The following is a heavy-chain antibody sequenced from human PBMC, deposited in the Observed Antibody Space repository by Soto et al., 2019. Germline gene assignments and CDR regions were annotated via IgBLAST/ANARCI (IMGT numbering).Heavy chain of an antibody. V-gene: IGHV4-59*01. Sequence: XGTLSLTFTVSGDSISTFYWGWMRQSPGKELEWIGYVYYTGSTNYNPSLKSRVTISVDRSKNQFSLKLTSANAADTAVYYCARGRTVRNYADDSSDYFYFFDYWGQGTQVTVSS. D-gene: IGHD3-22*01. J-gene: IGHJ4*02. CDR3: ARGRTVRNYADDSSDYFYFFDY. CDR1: GDSISTFY. CDR2: VYYTGST.